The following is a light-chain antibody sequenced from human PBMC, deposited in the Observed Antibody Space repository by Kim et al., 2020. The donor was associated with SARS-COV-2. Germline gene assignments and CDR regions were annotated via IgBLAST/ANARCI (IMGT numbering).Light chain of an antibody. CDR3: QQYGSSSGLT. V-gene: IGKV3-20*01. CDR2: GAS. CDR1: QSVSSSY. Sequence: PGERATHSCRASQSVSSSYLAWYQQKPGQAPRLLIYGASSRATGIPDRFSGSGSGTDFTLTISRLEPEDFAVYYCQQYGSSSGLTFGGGTKVDIK. J-gene: IGKJ4*01.